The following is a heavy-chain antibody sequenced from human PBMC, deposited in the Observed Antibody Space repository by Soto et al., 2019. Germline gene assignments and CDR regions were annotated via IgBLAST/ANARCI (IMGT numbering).Heavy chain of an antibody. J-gene: IGHJ4*02. CDR3: ARDIRGFSRALDY. D-gene: IGHD5-18*01. CDR2: IHNSGTT. Sequence: SETLSLTCNVSGSSVYSDNYYWTWVRQPPGKGLEWIGNIHNSGTTNYNPSLQNRASISIDTSKNQYSLKLTSVTAADAALYYCARDIRGFSRALDYWGRGTPVTVSS. CDR1: GSSVYSDNYY. V-gene: IGHV4-61*01.